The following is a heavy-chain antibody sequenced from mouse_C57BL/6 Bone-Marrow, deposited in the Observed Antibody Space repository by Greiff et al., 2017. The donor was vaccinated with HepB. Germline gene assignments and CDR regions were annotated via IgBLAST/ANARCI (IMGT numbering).Heavy chain of an antibody. CDR1: GFTFSSYG. CDR3: ARQGVVGAY. D-gene: IGHD1-1*01. CDR2: ISSGGSYT. J-gene: IGHJ3*01. Sequence: EVKLVESGGDLVKPGGSLKLSCAASGFTFSSYGMSWVRQTPDKRLEWVATISSGGSYTYYPDSVKGRFTISRDNAKNTLYLQMSSLKSEDTAMYYCARQGVVGAYWGQGTLVTVSA. V-gene: IGHV5-6*01.